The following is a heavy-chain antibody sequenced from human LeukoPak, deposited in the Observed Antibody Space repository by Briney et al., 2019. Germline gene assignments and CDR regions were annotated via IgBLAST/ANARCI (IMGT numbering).Heavy chain of an antibody. CDR1: GDSVSSNSAA. Sequence: SQTLTLTCAISGDSVSSNSAAWSWIRQSPSRGLEWLGRTYYRSKWYNDYAVSVKSRITINPDTSKNQFSLQLNSVTPEDTAVYYCARGRYSGWTRFDYWGQGTLVTVSS. CDR3: ARGRYSGWTRFDY. J-gene: IGHJ4*02. CDR2: TYYRSKWYN. V-gene: IGHV6-1*01. D-gene: IGHD6-19*01.